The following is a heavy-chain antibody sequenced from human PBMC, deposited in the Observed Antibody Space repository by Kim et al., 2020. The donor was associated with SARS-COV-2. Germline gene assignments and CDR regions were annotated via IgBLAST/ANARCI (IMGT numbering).Heavy chain of an antibody. CDR3: ARGAVRGSGSYPNWFDP. Sequence: GGSLRLSCAASGFTFSSYSMNWVRQAPGKGLEWVSSISSSSSYIYYADSVKGRFTISRDNAKNSLYLQMNSLRAEDTAVYYCARGAVRGSGSYPNWFDPWGQGTLVTVSS. V-gene: IGHV3-21*01. J-gene: IGHJ5*02. D-gene: IGHD3-10*01. CDR1: GFTFSSYS. CDR2: ISSSSSYI.